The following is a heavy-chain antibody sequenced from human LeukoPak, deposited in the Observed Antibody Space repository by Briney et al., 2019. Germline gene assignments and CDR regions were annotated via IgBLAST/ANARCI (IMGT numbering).Heavy chain of an antibody. Sequence: ASETLSLTCAVYGGSFSGYYWSWIRQPPGKGLEWIGEINHSGSTNYNPSLKSRVTISVDTSKNQFSLKLSSVTAADTAVYYCARGRYCSGGSCYPEYYYYGMDVWGQGTTVTVSS. J-gene: IGHJ6*02. D-gene: IGHD2-15*01. CDR2: INHSGST. CDR1: GGSFSGYY. V-gene: IGHV4-34*01. CDR3: ARGRYCSGGSCYPEYYYYGMDV.